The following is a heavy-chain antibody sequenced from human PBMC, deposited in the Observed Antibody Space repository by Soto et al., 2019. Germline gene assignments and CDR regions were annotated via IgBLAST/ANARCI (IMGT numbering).Heavy chain of an antibody. D-gene: IGHD6-13*01. V-gene: IGHV4-61*01. CDR1: GSSVSSGSYY. CDR2: IYYSGST. Sequence: SETLSLTCTVSGSSVSSGSYYWSWIRQPPGKGLECIGYIYYSGSTNYNPSLKSRVTISVDTSKNQFSLKLSSVTAADTAVYYCARVSSSWGLVNYFDYWGQGTLVTVSS. CDR3: ARVSSSWGLVNYFDY. J-gene: IGHJ4*02.